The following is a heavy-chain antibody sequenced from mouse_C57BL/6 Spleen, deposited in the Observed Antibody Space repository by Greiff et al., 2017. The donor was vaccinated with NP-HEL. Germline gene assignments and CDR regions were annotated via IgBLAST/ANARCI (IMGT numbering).Heavy chain of an antibody. CDR3: ARDRMGFDY. Sequence: EVQLQQSGPGMVKPSQSLSLTCTVTGYSITSGYDWHWIRHFPGNKLEWMGYISYSGSTNYNPSLKSRISITHDTSKNHFFLKLNSVTTEDTATYYCARDRMGFDYWGQGTTLTVSS. V-gene: IGHV3-1*01. CDR2: ISYSGST. CDR1: GYSITSGYD. J-gene: IGHJ2*01.